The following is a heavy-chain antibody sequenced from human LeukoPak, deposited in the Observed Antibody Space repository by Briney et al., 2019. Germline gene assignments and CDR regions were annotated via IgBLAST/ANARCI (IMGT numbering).Heavy chain of an antibody. J-gene: IGHJ6*03. Sequence: PGGSLRLSCAASGFTFSSYGMNWVRQAPGKGLEWVSYIRRNASNIYYADSVRGRFTISRDNAKNSLYLQMNSLRAKDTAVYYCARYSYAYPYYYYYYMDVWGKGTTVTVSS. CDR2: IRRNASNI. CDR3: ARYSYAYPYYYYYYMDV. D-gene: IGHD5-18*01. CDR1: GFTFSSYG. V-gene: IGHV3-48*03.